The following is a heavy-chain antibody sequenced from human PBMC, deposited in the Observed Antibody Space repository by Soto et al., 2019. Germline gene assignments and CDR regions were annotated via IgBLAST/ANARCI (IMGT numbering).Heavy chain of an antibody. CDR1: GGTFSSYT. CDR3: ARGLRLIDWSGGSCPFDY. J-gene: IGHJ4*02. Sequence: QVQLVQSGAEVKKPGSSVKVSCKASGGTFSSYTISWVRQAPGQGLEWMGRIIPILGIANYAQKFQGRVTITADKSTSTAYMELSSLRSEDTAVYYCARGLRLIDWSGGSCPFDYWGQGTLVTVSS. D-gene: IGHD2-15*01. CDR2: IIPILGIA. V-gene: IGHV1-69*02.